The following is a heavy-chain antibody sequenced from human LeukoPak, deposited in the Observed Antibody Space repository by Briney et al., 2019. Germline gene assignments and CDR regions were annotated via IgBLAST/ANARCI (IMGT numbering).Heavy chain of an antibody. CDR3: TRVDYGGAPRRNY. V-gene: IGHV3-49*03. Sequence: PGGSLRLSCTASGYTFGDYALSWFGQAPGKGLEWVSFIRSKTYGGTTQYAASVKGRFNISRDDSRAIAYLQMNSLKVEDTAIYYCTRVDYGGAPRRNYWGQGALVTVSS. J-gene: IGHJ4*02. CDR2: IRSKTYGGTT. CDR1: GYTFGDYA. D-gene: IGHD4-23*01.